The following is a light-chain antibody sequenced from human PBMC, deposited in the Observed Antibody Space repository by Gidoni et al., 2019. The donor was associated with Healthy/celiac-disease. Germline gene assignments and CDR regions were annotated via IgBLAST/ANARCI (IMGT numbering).Light chain of an antibody. V-gene: IGKV3-15*01. J-gene: IGKJ4*01. Sequence: ELVITQSPATLPVSPGERATLTCRASQSVSSNLAWYQQKPGQAPRLLIYGASTRATGIPARFSGSGSGTEFTLTISSLQSEDFAVYYCQQYNNWPLTFGGGTKVEIK. CDR2: GAS. CDR1: QSVSSN. CDR3: QQYNNWPLT.